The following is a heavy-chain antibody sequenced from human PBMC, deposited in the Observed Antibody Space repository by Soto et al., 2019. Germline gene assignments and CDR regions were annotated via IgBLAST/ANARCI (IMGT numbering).Heavy chain of an antibody. CDR3: ARQGSGSYYFDY. J-gene: IGHJ4*02. Sequence: EVQLVESGGGLVQPGGSLRLSCAASGFTFSSYAMLWVRQAPGKGLEYVSAISSNGGSTYYANSVKGRFTISRDNSKNTLHLQMGSLRAEDMAVYYCARQGSGSYYFDYWGQGTLVTVSS. CDR1: GFTFSSYA. V-gene: IGHV3-64*01. CDR2: ISSNGGST. D-gene: IGHD2-15*01.